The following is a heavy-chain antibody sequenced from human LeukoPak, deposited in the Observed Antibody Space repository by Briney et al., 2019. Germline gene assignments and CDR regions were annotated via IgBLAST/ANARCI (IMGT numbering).Heavy chain of an antibody. CDR3: ARGRLGYCSGGSRYPGY. Sequence: GGSLRLSCAASGFTFSSYSMNWVRQAPGKGLEWVSSISSSSYIYYADSVKGRFTISRDSAKNSLYLQMNSLRAEDTAVYYCARGRLGYCSGGSRYPGYWGQGTLVTVSS. CDR2: ISSSSYI. J-gene: IGHJ4*02. V-gene: IGHV3-21*01. D-gene: IGHD2-15*01. CDR1: GFTFSSYS.